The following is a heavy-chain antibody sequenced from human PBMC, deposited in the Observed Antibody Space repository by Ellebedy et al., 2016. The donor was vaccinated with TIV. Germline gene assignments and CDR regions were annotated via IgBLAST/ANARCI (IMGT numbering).Heavy chain of an antibody. CDR3: ASQTSTESSSSYYYYMDV. V-gene: IGHV1-2*02. D-gene: IGHD6-6*01. CDR1: GYTFTGYY. J-gene: IGHJ6*03. CDR2: INPNSGGT. Sequence: ASVKVSXKASGYTFTGYYMHWVRQAPGQGLEWMGWINPNSGGTNYAQKFQGRVTMTRDTSISTAYMELSSLRSEDTAVYYCASQTSTESSSSYYYYMDVWGKGTTVTVSS.